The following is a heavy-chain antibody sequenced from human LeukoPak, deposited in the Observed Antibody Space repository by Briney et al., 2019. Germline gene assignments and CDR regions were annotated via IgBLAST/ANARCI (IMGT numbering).Heavy chain of an antibody. CDR2: ISSSSSTI. CDR1: GFTFVNYA. Sequence: GGSLRLSCAASGFTFVNYAMSWVRQAPGKGLEWVSYISSSSSTIYYADSVKGRFTISRDNAKNSLYLQMNSLRAEDTAVYYCARVDIVVVPAARGDYYYYYYMDVWGKGTTVTVSS. V-gene: IGHV3-48*04. D-gene: IGHD2-2*03. CDR3: ARVDIVVVPAARGDYYYYYYMDV. J-gene: IGHJ6*03.